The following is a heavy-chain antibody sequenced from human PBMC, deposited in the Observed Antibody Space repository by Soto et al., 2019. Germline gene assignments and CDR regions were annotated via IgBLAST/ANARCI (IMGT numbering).Heavy chain of an antibody. J-gene: IGHJ4*02. D-gene: IGHD3-16*01. CDR2: IWYDGSTK. CDR3: ARVEFGGDLDC. Sequence: QVLLVESGGGVVQPGRALRLSCSASGFTFSDDGMHWVRQAPGKGLEWVAVIWYDGSTKHYTDSVKGRFTISRDNSETTLDLPTISLGVEVSAVYDRARVEFGGDLDCLGQGALVSASS. CDR1: GFTFSDDG. V-gene: IGHV3-33*01.